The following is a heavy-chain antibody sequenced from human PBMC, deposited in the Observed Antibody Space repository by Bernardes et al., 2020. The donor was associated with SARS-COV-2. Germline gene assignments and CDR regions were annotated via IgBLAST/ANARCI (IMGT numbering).Heavy chain of an antibody. Sequence: TLSLTCTISGGSVTSRSYYWSWIRQHPGKGLEWIGYIYYSGSTYYNPSLKSRLTMSVDTSRNQFSLRLTSVTAADTAVYFCASGDYYDAYYFDYWGRGTLVTVSS. CDR3: ASGDYYDAYYFDY. V-gene: IGHV4-31*03. CDR1: GGSVTSRSYY. D-gene: IGHD3-22*01. CDR2: IYYSGST. J-gene: IGHJ4*02.